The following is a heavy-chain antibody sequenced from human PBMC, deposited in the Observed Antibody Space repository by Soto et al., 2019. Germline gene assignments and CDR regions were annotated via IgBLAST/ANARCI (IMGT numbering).Heavy chain of an antibody. V-gene: IGHV1-3*01. Sequence: GASVKVSCKASGYTFTSYAMHWVRQAPGQRLEWMGWINAGNGNTKYSQKFQGRVTITRDTSASTAYMELSSLRSEDTAVYYCASDRAVAVAGSVHSGFDYWGQGTLVTVSS. CDR2: INAGNGNT. D-gene: IGHD6-19*01. J-gene: IGHJ4*02. CDR3: ASDRAVAVAGSVHSGFDY. CDR1: GYTFTSYA.